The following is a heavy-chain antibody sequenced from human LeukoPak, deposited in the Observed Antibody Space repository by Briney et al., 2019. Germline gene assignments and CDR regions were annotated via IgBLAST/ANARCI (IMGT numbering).Heavy chain of an antibody. CDR1: GYTFTGYY. Sequence: ASVKVSCKASGYTFTGYYMHWVRQAPGQGLEWMGWINPNSGGTNYAQKFQGRVTMTRDTSISTAYMELSRLRSDDTAVYYCARASIAVARNNWFDPWGQGTLVTVAS. CDR3: ARASIAVARNNWFDP. J-gene: IGHJ5*02. D-gene: IGHD6-19*01. CDR2: INPNSGGT. V-gene: IGHV1-2*02.